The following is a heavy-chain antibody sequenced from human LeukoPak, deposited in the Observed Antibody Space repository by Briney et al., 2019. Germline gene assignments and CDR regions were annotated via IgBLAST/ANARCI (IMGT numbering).Heavy chain of an antibody. CDR1: GYTFTSYD. Sequence: ASVKVSCKASGYTFTSYDINWVRQATGQGLEWMGWMNPNSGNTGYAQKFQGRVTMTRNTSISTAYMELSSLRSEDTAVYYCAGEGRGEAAANSPGGEYWGQGTLVTVSS. D-gene: IGHD4/OR15-4a*01. J-gene: IGHJ4*02. CDR3: AGEGRGEAAANSPGGEY. CDR2: MNPNSGNT. V-gene: IGHV1-8*01.